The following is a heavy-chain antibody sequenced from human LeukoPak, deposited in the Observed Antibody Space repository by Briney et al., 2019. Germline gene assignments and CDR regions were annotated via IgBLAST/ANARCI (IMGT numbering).Heavy chain of an antibody. CDR3: ARDGSGSYMALDAFDI. V-gene: IGHV3-53*01. CDR2: IYSGGST. J-gene: IGHJ3*02. D-gene: IGHD3-10*01. CDR1: GFTVSSNY. Sequence: GGSLRLSCAASGFTVSSNYMSWVRQAPGKGLEWVSVIYSGGSTHYADSVKGRFTISRDNAKNSLYLQMNSLRAEDTAVYYCARDGSGSYMALDAFDIWGQGTMVTVSS.